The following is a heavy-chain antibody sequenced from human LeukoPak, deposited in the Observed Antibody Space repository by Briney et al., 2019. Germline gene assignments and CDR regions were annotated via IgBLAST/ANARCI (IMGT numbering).Heavy chain of an antibody. CDR1: GFTFSDYY. CDR2: ISGSGSTV. CDR3: ARDRGNSDPGDWFDP. V-gene: IGHV3-11*01. J-gene: IGHJ5*02. D-gene: IGHD4-23*01. Sequence: PGGSLRLSCAASGFTFSDYYISWIRQAPGKGLEWVSYISGSGSTVYYAASVRGRFTISRDNAKNSLFLQMNSLRAEDTAVYYCARDRGNSDPGDWFDPWGQGTLVTVSS.